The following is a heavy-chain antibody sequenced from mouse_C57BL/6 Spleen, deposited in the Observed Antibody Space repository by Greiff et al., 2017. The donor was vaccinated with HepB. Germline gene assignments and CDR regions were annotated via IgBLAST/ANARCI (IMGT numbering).Heavy chain of an antibody. J-gene: IGHJ4*01. CDR2: IYPGGGYT. CDR3: ARSEDYGTYGGGAMDY. V-gene: IGHV1-63*01. CDR1: GYTFTNYW. D-gene: IGHD2-1*01. Sequence: VQLQQSGAELVRPGTSVKMSCKASGYTFTNYWIGWAKQRPGHGLEWIGDIYPGGGYTNYNEKFKGKATLTADKSSSTAYMQFSSLTSEDYAIYYCARSEDYGTYGGGAMDYWGQGTSVTVSS.